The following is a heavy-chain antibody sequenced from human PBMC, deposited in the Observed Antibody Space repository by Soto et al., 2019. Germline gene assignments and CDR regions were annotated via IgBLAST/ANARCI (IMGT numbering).Heavy chain of an antibody. CDR3: ARDHVEMATITTGQFNYYYYYGMDV. V-gene: IGHV4-61*01. D-gene: IGHD5-12*01. CDR1: GGSVSSGSYY. Sequence: PSETLSLTCTVSGGSVSSGSYYWSWIRQPPGKGLERIGNIYYSGSTNYNPSLKSRVTISVDTSKNQFSLKLSSVTAADTAVYYCARDHVEMATITTGQFNYYYYYGMDVWGQGTTVTVSS. CDR2: IYYSGST. J-gene: IGHJ6*02.